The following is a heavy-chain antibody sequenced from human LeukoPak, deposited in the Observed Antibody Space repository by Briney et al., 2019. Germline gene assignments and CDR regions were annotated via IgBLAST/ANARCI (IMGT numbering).Heavy chain of an antibody. CDR1: GGTFTSYD. Sequence: ASVKVSCKASGGTFTSYDINWVRQATGQGLEWMGWMNPYIGNTGYAQKFQGRVTITRNTSISTAYMELSNLRSEDTAVYYCARMGLRSTIIDYWGQGTLVTVSS. CDR3: ARMGLRSTIIDY. CDR2: MNPYIGNT. D-gene: IGHD5-12*01. V-gene: IGHV1-8*03. J-gene: IGHJ4*02.